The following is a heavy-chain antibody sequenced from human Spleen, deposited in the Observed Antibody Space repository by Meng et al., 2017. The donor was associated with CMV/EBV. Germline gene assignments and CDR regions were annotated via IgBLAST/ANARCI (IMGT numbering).Heavy chain of an antibody. J-gene: IGHJ4*02. Sequence: ASGSTFTGYYMHWVRQAPGQGLEWMGWINPNSGGTNYAQKFQGRVTMTRDTSISTAYMELSRLRSDDTAVYYCARESTIFGVVISDYWGQGTLVTVSS. CDR3: ARESTIFGVVISDY. CDR2: INPNSGGT. D-gene: IGHD3-3*01. CDR1: GSTFTGYY. V-gene: IGHV1-2*02.